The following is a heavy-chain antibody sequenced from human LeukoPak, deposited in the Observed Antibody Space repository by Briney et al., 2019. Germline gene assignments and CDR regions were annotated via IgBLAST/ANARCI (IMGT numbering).Heavy chain of an antibody. CDR3: VRVNTYYYDSSPS. Sequence: GGSLRLSCVASGFIFSDYYMSWIRQAPGKGLEWVSYISSSGTTVYYADSVRGRFTISRDNAKNSLFLQMNSLRAEDTAMYYCVRVNTYYYDSSPSWGQGTLVTVSS. D-gene: IGHD3-22*01. CDR2: ISSSGTTV. CDR1: GFIFSDYY. J-gene: IGHJ4*02. V-gene: IGHV3-11*04.